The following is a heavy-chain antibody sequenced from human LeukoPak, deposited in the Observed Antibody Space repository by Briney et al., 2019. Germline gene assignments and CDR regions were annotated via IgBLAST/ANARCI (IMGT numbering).Heavy chain of an antibody. CDR3: ATFTERENYHYTANL. J-gene: IGHJ4*02. Sequence: GASVKVSCKASGYTFTGYYMHWVRQAPGQGLEWMGWINPNSGGTNYAQKFQGRVTMTRDTSISTAYMELSRLRSDDTAVYYCATFTERENYHYTANLWGQGTLVTVSS. V-gene: IGHV1-2*02. D-gene: IGHD3-16*02. CDR2: INPNSGGT. CDR1: GYTFTGYY.